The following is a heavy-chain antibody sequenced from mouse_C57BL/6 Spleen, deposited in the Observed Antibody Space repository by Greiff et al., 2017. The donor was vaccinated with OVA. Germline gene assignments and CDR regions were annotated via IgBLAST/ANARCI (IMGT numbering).Heavy chain of an antibody. CDR3: ARLDDYDAWFAY. V-gene: IGHV2-6*03. CDR2: IWSDGST. Sequence: VQLKESGPGLVAPSQSLSITCTVSGFSLTSYGVHWVRQPPGKGLEWLVVIWSDGSTTYNSALKSRLSISKDNSKSQVYLKMNSLQTDDTAMYYCARLDDYDAWFAYWGQGTLVTVSA. CDR1: GFSLTSYG. D-gene: IGHD2-4*01. J-gene: IGHJ3*01.